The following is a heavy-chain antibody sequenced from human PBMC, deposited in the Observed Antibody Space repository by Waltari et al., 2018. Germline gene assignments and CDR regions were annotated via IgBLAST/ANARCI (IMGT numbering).Heavy chain of an antibody. CDR2: IKQDGSEK. Sequence: EVQVVESGGGLVQPGGSLRLSCAASGFTFSNSWMDGVRQAPGKGLEWGANIKQDGSEKNYVDSVKGRFTIFRDNTKNSLYLQMNSLRAEDTAVYYCSKSLDVWGPGTTVTVSS. CDR1: GFTFSNSW. J-gene: IGHJ6*02. CDR3: SKSLDV. V-gene: IGHV3-7*01.